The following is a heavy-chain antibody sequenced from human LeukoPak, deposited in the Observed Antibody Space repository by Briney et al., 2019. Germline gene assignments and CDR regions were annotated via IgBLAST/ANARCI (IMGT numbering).Heavy chain of an antibody. J-gene: IGHJ4*02. CDR2: INSDGIST. D-gene: IGHD6-19*01. CDR1: GFTFSSSW. Sequence: GGSLRLSCAASGFTFSSSWMHWVLQAPGKGLVWFSRINSDGISTSYADSVKGRFTISTDNAKNTLYLQMNSRRAEDTAVYYCARVGSGWYYYFDYCGQGTLVTVSS. CDR3: ARVGSGWYYYFDY. V-gene: IGHV3-74*01.